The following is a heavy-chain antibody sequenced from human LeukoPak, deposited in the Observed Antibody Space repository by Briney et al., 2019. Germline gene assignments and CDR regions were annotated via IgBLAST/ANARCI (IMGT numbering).Heavy chain of an antibody. V-gene: IGHV4-39*01. J-gene: IGHJ5*02. D-gene: IGHD3-10*01. CDR3: ATHKEGSYFAS. CDR1: GGSIPTTRYY. Sequence: SETLSHTCSVSGGSIPTTRYYWGWIRQSPGMGLEWIGSVYYFGNAYYRPSLMSRATISIDTSKKRISLNLTSVTARDTGIYYCATHKEGSYFASWGQVTLVTFSA. CDR2: VYYFGNA.